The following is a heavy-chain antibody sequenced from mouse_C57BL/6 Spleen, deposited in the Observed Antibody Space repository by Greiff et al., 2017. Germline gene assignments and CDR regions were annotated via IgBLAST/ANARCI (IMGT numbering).Heavy chain of an antibody. CDR1: GFTFSSYA. CDR3: TREGMVTTGYYFDY. CDR2: ISSGGDYI. J-gene: IGHJ2*01. V-gene: IGHV5-9-1*02. D-gene: IGHD2-2*01. Sequence: DVMLVESGEGLVKPGGSLKLSCAASGFTFSSYAMSWVRQTPEKRLEWVAYISSGGDYIYYADTVKGRFTISRDNARNTLYLQMSSLKSEDTAMYYCTREGMVTTGYYFDYWGQGTTLTVSS.